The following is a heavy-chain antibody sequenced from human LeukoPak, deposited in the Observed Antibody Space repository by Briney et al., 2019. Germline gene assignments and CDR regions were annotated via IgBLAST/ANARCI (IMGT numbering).Heavy chain of an antibody. CDR1: RFIFSRYS. Sequence: GGSLRLSCAASRFIFSRYSMNWVRQAQGKGLEWVSCISDSSSYTYYADSVKGRFTISRDNAKNLVYLQLNSLRAEDTAIYYCARDREEKARIGGMDVWGQGTTVIVSS. V-gene: IGHV3-21*04. J-gene: IGHJ6*02. CDR2: ISDSSSYT. D-gene: IGHD3-16*01. CDR3: ARDREEKARIGGMDV.